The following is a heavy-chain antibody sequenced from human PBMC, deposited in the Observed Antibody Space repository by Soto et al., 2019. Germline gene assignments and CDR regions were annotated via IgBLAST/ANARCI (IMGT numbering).Heavy chain of an antibody. Sequence: SETLSLTCAVYGGSFSGYYWSWIRQPPWKGLEWIGEINHSGSTNYNPSLKSRVTISVDTSKNQFSLILSSVTAADTAVYYCASMWSGYDSHWVKGTLVTVPS. J-gene: IGHJ4*02. D-gene: IGHD5-12*01. V-gene: IGHV4-34*01. CDR2: INHSGST. CDR3: ASMWSGYDSH. CDR1: GGSFSGYY.